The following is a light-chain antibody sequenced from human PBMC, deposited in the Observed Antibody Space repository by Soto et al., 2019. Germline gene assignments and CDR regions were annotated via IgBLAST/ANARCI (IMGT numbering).Light chain of an antibody. Sequence: EIVMTQSPATLSVSPGERATLSCRASQSVSSNLAWYQQKPGQAPRLLIYGASSRATGIPDRFSGSGSGTDFTLTVSSLEPEDSAVYYCQQRSSSITFGQGTRLEIK. V-gene: IGKV3-11*01. CDR1: QSVSSN. CDR2: GAS. J-gene: IGKJ5*01. CDR3: QQRSSSIT.